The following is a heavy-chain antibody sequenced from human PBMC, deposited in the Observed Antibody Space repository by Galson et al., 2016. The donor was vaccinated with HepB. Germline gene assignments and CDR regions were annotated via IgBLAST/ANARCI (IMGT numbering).Heavy chain of an antibody. CDR1: GYSFTRYA. CDR2: INVGNGDT. D-gene: IGHD2-21*02. Sequence: SVKVSCKASGYSFTRYAIHWVRQAPGQRLEWMGWINVGNGDTKYSQKFQGGVTFIRDTSATTAYMEMSSLRSGDTAVYFCARDWAPYCGGGCYFSYWGQGTLVTVSS. V-gene: IGHV1-3*01. CDR3: ARDWAPYCGGGCYFSY. J-gene: IGHJ4*02.